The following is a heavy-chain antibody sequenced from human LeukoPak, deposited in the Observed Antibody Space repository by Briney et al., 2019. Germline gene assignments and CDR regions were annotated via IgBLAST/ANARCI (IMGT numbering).Heavy chain of an antibody. V-gene: IGHV3-64*01. CDR2: ISSNGGST. J-gene: IGHJ4*02. CDR3: ARVDYDYVLDY. Sequence: GGSLRLSCAASGFTFSSYAMHWVRQAPGKGLEYVSAISSNGGSTYYANSVKGRFTISRDNSKNTLYLQMGSLRAEDMAVYYCARVDYDYVLDYWGQGTLVTVSS. D-gene: IGHD3-16*01. CDR1: GFTFSSYA.